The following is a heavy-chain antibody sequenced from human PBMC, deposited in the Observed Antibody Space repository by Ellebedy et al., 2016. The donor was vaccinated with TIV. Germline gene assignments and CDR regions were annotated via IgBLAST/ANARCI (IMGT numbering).Heavy chain of an antibody. CDR2: IYQDGSDK. Sequence: GESLKISCAASGFSFRSYWMSWVRQAPGKGLEWVANIYQDGSDKYYVDSVKGRFTISRDNANKSLFLQMNNLSVEDTAVYYCARRGSYGDYAVQINSWFDTWGRGTLVTVSS. V-gene: IGHV3-7*01. CDR3: ARRGSYGDYAVQINSWFDT. CDR1: GFSFRSYW. D-gene: IGHD4-17*01. J-gene: IGHJ5*02.